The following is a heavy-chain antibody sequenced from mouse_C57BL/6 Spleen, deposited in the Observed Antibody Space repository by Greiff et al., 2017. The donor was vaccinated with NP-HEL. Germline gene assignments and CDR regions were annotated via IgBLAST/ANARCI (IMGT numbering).Heavy chain of an antibody. V-gene: IGHV1-47*01. CDR3: ARGGYSNLYAMDY. D-gene: IGHD2-5*01. Sequence: VQGVESGAELVKPGASVKMSCQASGYTFTTYPIEWLKQNHGQRLEWIGNFHPYNDDTKYNEKFKGKATLTVEKSSSTVYLELSRLTSDDSAVYYCARGGYSNLYAMDYWGQGTSVTVSS. CDR2: FHPYNDDT. J-gene: IGHJ4*01. CDR1: GYTFTTYP.